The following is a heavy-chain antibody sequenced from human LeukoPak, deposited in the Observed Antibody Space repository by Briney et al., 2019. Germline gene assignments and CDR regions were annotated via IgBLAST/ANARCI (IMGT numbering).Heavy chain of an antibody. CDR2: IYYSGST. J-gene: IGHJ5*02. V-gene: IGHV4-59*08. CDR1: GGSIRSYY. D-gene: IGHD3-10*01. CDR3: ATQTMVRGVIGYGWFDP. Sequence: SETLSLTCTDSGGSIRSYYWSWIRQPPGKGLEWIGYIYYSGSTNYNPSLKSRVTISVDTSKNQFSLKLSSVTAADTAVYYCATQTMVRGVIGYGWFDPWGQGTLVTVSS.